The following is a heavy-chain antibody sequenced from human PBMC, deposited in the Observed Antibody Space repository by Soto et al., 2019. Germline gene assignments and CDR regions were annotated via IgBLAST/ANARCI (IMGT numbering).Heavy chain of an antibody. Sequence: GPEVKKPGASVKVSCKASGYTFNTYGFTWVRQAPGQGLEWMGWIGAHNGDTNYVQNFRGRVTMTVDTSTTTSYMELRSLTXXXXXXXXXXXXXXXXXGFDPWGQGTLVTVSS. D-gene: IGHD3-9*01. V-gene: IGHV1-18*02. CDR1: GYTFNTYG. CDR2: IGAHNGDT. CDR3: XXXXXXXXGFDP. J-gene: IGHJ5*02.